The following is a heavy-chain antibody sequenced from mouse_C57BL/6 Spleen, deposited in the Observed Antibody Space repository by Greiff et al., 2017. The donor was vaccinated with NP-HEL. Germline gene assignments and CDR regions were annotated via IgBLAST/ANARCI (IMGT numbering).Heavy chain of an antibody. CDR3: ARGMVTTGDAMDY. CDR1: GFTFSSYT. D-gene: IGHD2-2*01. Sequence: EVQGVESGGGLVKPGGSLKLSCAASGFTFSSYTMSWVRQTPEKRLEWVATISGGGGNTYYPDSVKGRFTISRDNAKNTLYLQMSSLRSEDTALYYCARGMVTTGDAMDYWGQGTSVTVSS. J-gene: IGHJ4*01. CDR2: ISGGGGNT. V-gene: IGHV5-9*01.